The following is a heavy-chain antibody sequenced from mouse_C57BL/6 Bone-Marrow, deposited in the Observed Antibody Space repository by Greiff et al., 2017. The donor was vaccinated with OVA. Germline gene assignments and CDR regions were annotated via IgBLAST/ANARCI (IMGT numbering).Heavy chain of an antibody. CDR3: ARRHYGSDYAMDV. Sequence: QVQLQQPGAELVKPGASVKLSCKASGYTFTSSWMNWVKQRPGRGLEWIGRIDPNSGGTKYNEKLKSKATLTVDKPSRTAYMQLSSLTSDDSAVYYCARRHYGSDYAMDVWGQGTSVTVSS. CDR2: IDPNSGGT. J-gene: IGHJ4*01. CDR1: GYTFTSSW. D-gene: IGHD1-1*01. V-gene: IGHV1-72*01.